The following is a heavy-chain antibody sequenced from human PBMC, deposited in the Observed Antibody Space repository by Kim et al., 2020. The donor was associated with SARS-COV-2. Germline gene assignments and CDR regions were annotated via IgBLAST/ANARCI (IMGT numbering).Heavy chain of an antibody. Sequence: SETLSLTCTVSGGSISSYYWSWIRQPPGKGLEWIGSIYYSGSTNYNPSLKSRVTMSVDTSKNQFSLKLSSVTAADTAVYYCARDAAGTTWAGVYYYYGMDVWGQGTTVTVSS. D-gene: IGHD1-7*01. CDR3: ARDAAGTTWAGVYYYYGMDV. V-gene: IGHV4-59*13. CDR1: GGSISSYY. J-gene: IGHJ6*02. CDR2: IYYSGST.